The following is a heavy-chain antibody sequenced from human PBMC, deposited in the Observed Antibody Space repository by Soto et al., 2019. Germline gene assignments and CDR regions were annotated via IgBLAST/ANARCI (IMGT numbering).Heavy chain of an antibody. CDR1: GYTFTSNG. V-gene: IGHV1-18*01. CDR3: ARTVLKLRWIEY. CDR2: ISAYNGNT. D-gene: IGHD4-17*01. J-gene: IGHJ4*02. Sequence: QVQLVQSGTEGKKPGASVKVSCKAPGYTFTSNGINWVRQAPGHGLEWIGWISAYNGNTDYAQKFQDRVTMTTDTSTRNADMELRSLRSDDTAAYYCARTVLKLRWIEYWGQCTLVTVSS.